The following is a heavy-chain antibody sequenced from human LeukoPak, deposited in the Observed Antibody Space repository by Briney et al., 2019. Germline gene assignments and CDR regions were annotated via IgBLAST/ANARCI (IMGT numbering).Heavy chain of an antibody. V-gene: IGHV3-21*01. Sequence: GGSLRLSCAASGFTFSSYSMNWVRKAPGKGLEWVSSISSSSSYLSYADSVKGRFTISRDNAKNSLYLQMNSLRAEDTAVYYCAGMADSDFWSGYYYYYYGMDVWGQGTTVTVSS. CDR3: AGMADSDFWSGYYYYYYGMDV. J-gene: IGHJ6*02. CDR1: GFTFSSYS. D-gene: IGHD3-3*01. CDR2: ISSSSSYL.